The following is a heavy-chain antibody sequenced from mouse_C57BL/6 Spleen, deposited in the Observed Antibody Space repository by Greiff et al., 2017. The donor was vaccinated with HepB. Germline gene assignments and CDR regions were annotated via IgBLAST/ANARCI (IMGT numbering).Heavy chain of an antibody. CDR1: GYTFTSYW. V-gene: IGHV1-52*01. J-gene: IGHJ4*01. D-gene: IGHD1-1*01. CDR3: GVVRDYAMDY. CDR2: IDPSDSET. Sequence: QVQLQQPGAELVRPGSSVKLSCKASGYTFTSYWMHWVKQRPIQGLEWIGNIDPSDSETHYNQKFKDKATLTVDKSSSTAYMQLSSLTSEDSAVYYCGVVRDYAMDYWGQGTSVTVSS.